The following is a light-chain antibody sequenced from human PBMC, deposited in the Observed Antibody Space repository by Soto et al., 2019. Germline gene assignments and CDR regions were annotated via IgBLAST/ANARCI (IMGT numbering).Light chain of an antibody. CDR3: QQRSNWPPT. Sequence: IVLKESPATLSLSQGEGATFSCRSSQSVSSYLAWYQQNPGQAPRLLIYDASNRATGIPARFSGSGSGTDFTLTISSLEPEDFAVYYCQQRSNWPPTFGQGTRWIS. CDR1: QSVSSY. J-gene: IGKJ1*01. CDR2: DAS. V-gene: IGKV3-11*01.